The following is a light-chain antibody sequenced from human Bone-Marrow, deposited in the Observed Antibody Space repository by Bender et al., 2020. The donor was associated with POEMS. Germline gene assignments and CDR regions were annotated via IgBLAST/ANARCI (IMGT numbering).Light chain of an antibody. V-gene: IGLV1-44*01. J-gene: IGLJ3*02. CDR1: DSNFGGNN. CDR3: ATWDGSLNGVV. CDR2: SNY. Sequence: QSVLTQPPSASGTPGQSVIISCSGTDSNFGGNNVNWYQHLPGTAPRLVVYSNYQRPSRVPDRFSGSKSGTSASLAISGLQSDDEADYYCATWDGSLNGVVFGGGTKLTVL.